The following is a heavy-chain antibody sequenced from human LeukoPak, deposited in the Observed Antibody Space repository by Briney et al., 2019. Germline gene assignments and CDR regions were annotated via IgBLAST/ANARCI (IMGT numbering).Heavy chain of an antibody. Sequence: SETLSLTCTVSGTSISSYFWSWIRQPPGKGLEWMGHTSYTGSTNYNPSLTSRVTISVDTSRKHFSLKLSSVTAADTAVYYCARSFLNLDAFDIWGQGTMVTVSS. V-gene: IGHV4-59*08. CDR2: TSYTGST. D-gene: IGHD1-14*01. J-gene: IGHJ3*02. CDR1: GTSISSYF. CDR3: ARSFLNLDAFDI.